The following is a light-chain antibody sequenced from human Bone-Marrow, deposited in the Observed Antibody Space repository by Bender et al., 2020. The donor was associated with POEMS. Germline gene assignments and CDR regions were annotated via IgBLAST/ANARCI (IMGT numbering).Light chain of an antibody. CDR3: SSSTTTNTHVI. J-gene: IGLJ2*01. CDR1: SSNIGSYDL. CDR2: DVT. Sequence: QSALTQPASVSGSPGQSITISCTGTSSNIGSYDLVSWYQQYPGKAPKLMIYDVTRRPSGVSSRFSGSKSGNTASLTISGLRAEDEADYYCSSSTTTNTHVIFGGGTKLTVL. V-gene: IGLV2-14*02.